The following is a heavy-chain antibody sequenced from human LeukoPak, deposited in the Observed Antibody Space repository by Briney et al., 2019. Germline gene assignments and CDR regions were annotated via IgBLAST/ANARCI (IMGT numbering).Heavy chain of an antibody. J-gene: IGHJ5*02. Sequence: GGSLRLSCAVSGFTVSSNYMSWVRQAPGKGLEWASVIYSGGSTYYADSVKGRFTISRHNSKNTLYLQMNSLRAEDTAVYYCARAYGDYDGWFDPWGQGTLVTVSS. V-gene: IGHV3-53*04. CDR1: GFTVSSNY. D-gene: IGHD4-17*01. CDR2: IYSGGST. CDR3: ARAYGDYDGWFDP.